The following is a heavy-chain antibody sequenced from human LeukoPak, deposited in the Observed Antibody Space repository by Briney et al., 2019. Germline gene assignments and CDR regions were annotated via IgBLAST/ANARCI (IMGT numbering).Heavy chain of an antibody. V-gene: IGHV4-4*07. J-gene: IGHJ1*01. D-gene: IGHD2-21*02. CDR3: ARERGTYCGGDCYSWYFQH. Sequence: PSETLSLTCTVSGGSISSYYWSWIRQPAGKGLEWIGRIYTSGSTNYNPSLTSRVTMSVDTSKNQFSLTLSSVTAADTAVYYCARERGTYCGGDCYSWYFQHWGQGTLVTVSS. CDR1: GGSISSYY. CDR2: IYTSGST.